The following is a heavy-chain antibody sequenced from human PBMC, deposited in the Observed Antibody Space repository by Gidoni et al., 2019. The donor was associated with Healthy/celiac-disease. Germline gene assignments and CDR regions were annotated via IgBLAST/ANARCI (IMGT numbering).Heavy chain of an antibody. CDR3: ARARDHYDILTGYSLGGNWFDP. D-gene: IGHD3-9*01. J-gene: IGHJ5*02. CDR2: IYYSGST. Sequence: QVQLQESGPGLVKPSQTLSLPCTVSGGSISSGGYYWSWIRQHPGKGLEWIGYIYYSGSTYYNPSLKSRVTISVDTSKNQFSLKLSSVTAADTAVYYCARARDHYDILTGYSLGGNWFDPWGQGTLVTVSS. V-gene: IGHV4-31*03. CDR1: GGSISSGGYY.